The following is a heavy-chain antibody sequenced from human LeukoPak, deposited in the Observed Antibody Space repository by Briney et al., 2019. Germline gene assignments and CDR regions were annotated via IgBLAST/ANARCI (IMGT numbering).Heavy chain of an antibody. CDR1: AYTFTSYD. J-gene: IGHJ4*02. Sequence: ASVTVSCTASAYTFTSYDINRVRQATGQGLEWMGWMNPNSGNTGYTQKFQGRGTITRNTSISTAYMELSGLRSEDTAVYYCARGLRTYYYDSSGYYYGYWGQGTLVTVSS. V-gene: IGHV1-8*01. CDR2: MNPNSGNT. D-gene: IGHD3-22*01. CDR3: ARGLRTYYYDSSGYYYGY.